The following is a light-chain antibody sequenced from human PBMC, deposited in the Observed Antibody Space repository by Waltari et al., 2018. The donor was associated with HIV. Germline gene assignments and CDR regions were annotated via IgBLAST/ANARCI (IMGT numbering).Light chain of an antibody. CDR2: RDI. J-gene: IGLJ2*01. Sequence: SYELAQPLSVSVPPGQTARITCERDNIGSKNVHWYQQRPGQAPVLVIYRDINRPSGIPERFSGSNSGSTATLTITKTQAGDEAEYYCQVWDSGTVVFGGGTKLTVL. CDR3: QVWDSGTVV. CDR1: NIGSKN. V-gene: IGLV3-9*01.